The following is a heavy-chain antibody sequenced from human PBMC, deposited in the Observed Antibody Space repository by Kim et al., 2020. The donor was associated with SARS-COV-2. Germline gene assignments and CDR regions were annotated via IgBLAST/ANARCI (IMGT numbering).Heavy chain of an antibody. CDR3: ARRVGATEKWFDP. Sequence: YSPSCQGQVTISADKSISTAYLQWSSLKASDTAMYYCARRVGATEKWFDPWGQGTLVTVSS. D-gene: IGHD1-26*01. J-gene: IGHJ5*02. V-gene: IGHV5-51*01.